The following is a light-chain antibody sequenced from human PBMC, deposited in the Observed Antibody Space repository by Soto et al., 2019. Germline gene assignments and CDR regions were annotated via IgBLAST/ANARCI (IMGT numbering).Light chain of an antibody. Sequence: ERVLTQSPGTLSLSPGERATLSCRASQSVISYLAWYQQKPGQAPRLLIYGASSRATGIPDRFSGSGSGTDFTLTISRLEPEDFAVYYCQQYGSTPLTFRGGTRWLSN. CDR2: GAS. V-gene: IGKV3-20*01. CDR3: QQYGSTPLT. CDR1: QSVISY. J-gene: IGKJ4*01.